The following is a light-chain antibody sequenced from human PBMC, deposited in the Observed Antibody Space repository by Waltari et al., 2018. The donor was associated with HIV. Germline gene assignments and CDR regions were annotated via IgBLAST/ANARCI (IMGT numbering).Light chain of an antibody. Sequence: DIVMTQSPDSLAVSLGERATINCKSRQSVLYSSNNKNYLAWYQQKPGQPPKLLIYWASTRESGVPDRFSGSGSGTDFTLTISSLQAEDVAVYYCQQYYSTPPITFGPGTKVEIK. J-gene: IGKJ3*01. CDR1: QSVLYSSNNKNY. V-gene: IGKV4-1*01. CDR2: WAS. CDR3: QQYYSTPPIT.